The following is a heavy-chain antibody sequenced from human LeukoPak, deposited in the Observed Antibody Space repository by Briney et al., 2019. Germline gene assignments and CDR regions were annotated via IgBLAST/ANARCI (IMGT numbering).Heavy chain of an antibody. J-gene: IGHJ4*02. CDR1: GYTFTGYY. V-gene: IGHV1-2*02. CDR3: ARGGRVTTVVTLLDY. Sequence: WASVKVSCKASGYTFTGYYMHWVRQAPGQGLEWMGWINPNSYGTNYAQKFQGRVTMTRDTSISTAYMELSRLRSDVTAVYYCARGGRVTTVVTLLDYWGQGTLVTVSS. CDR2: INPNSYGT. D-gene: IGHD4-23*01.